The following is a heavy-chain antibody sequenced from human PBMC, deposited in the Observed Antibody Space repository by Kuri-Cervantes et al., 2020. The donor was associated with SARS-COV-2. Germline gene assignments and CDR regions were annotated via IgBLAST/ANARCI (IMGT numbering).Heavy chain of an antibody. Sequence: SETLSLTCTVSGGSISSSSYYWGWIRQPPGKGLEWIGEVNHIGGANYNPSLRSRVTISVDPSKAQFSLNLISVTAADTAVYYCARLGGYRSGYNWFDPWGQGTLVTVSS. D-gene: IGHD5-18*01. V-gene: IGHV4-39*07. CDR1: GGSISSSSYY. CDR2: VNHIGGA. CDR3: ARLGGYRSGYNWFDP. J-gene: IGHJ5*02.